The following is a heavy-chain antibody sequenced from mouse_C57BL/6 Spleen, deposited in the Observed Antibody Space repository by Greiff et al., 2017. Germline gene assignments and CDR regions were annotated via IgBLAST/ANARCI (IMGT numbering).Heavy chain of an antibody. CDR1: GYSITSGYY. J-gene: IGHJ4*01. D-gene: IGHD1-1*01. CDR2: ISYDGSN. CDR3: ASSGSRDAMDY. V-gene: IGHV3-6*01. Sequence: VQLQQSGPGLVKPSQSLSLTCSVTGYSITSGYYWNWIRQFPGNTLEWMGYISYDGSNNYNPSLKNRISITRDTSKNQFFLKLNSVTTEDTATYYCASSGSRDAMDYWGQGTSVTVSS.